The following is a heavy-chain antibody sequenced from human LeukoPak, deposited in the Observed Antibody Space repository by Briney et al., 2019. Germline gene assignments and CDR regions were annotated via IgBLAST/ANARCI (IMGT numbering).Heavy chain of an antibody. Sequence: GGSLRLSCVVSGFTFSNYWMRWVRHAPGKGLQWVAAIDRDGSEKQYVDSVKGRFTISRDNAKNSVYLQMTSLGAEDTAVYYCATYTQYFGAPGGADFWGLGTLVTVSS. CDR1: GFTFSNYW. V-gene: IGHV3-7*01. D-gene: IGHD2-8*02. CDR3: ATYTQYFGAPGGADF. CDR2: IDRDGSEK. J-gene: IGHJ4*02.